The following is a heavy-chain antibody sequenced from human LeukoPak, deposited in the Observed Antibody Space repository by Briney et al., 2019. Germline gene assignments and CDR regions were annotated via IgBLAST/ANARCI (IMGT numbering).Heavy chain of an antibody. Sequence: GASVKVSCKASGYTFTSYGLSWVRQAPGQGLEWMGWISAYNGNTNYAQKLQGRVTLTTDTSTSTAYMEVRSLRSDDTAVYYCARAAYSGRSPYYFDYWGQGTLVTVSS. D-gene: IGHD1-26*01. J-gene: IGHJ4*02. V-gene: IGHV1-18*01. CDR2: ISAYNGNT. CDR3: ARAAYSGRSPYYFDY. CDR1: GYTFTSYG.